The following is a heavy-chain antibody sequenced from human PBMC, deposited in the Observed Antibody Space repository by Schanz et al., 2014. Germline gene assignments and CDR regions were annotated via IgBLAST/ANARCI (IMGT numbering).Heavy chain of an antibody. D-gene: IGHD2-2*01. V-gene: IGHV3-23*04. CDR3: ARDLSSLIQGDV. CDR2: MIGSGSSV. Sequence: VHLVESGGGVVQPGRSLRLSCAASGFTFSIYGMSWVRQAPGKGLEWVSRMIGSGSSVFYADSVKGRFTISRDNSKNTLYLQMNGLRAEDTAVYFCARDLSSLIQGDVWGKGTTVTVSS. CDR1: GFTFSIYG. J-gene: IGHJ6*04.